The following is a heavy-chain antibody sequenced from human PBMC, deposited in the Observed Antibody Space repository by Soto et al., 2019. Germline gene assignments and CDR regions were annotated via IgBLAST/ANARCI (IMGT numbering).Heavy chain of an antibody. CDR1: GFTFSSYA. CDR3: AKDRDDYGDFEDAFDI. D-gene: IGHD4-17*01. V-gene: IGHV3-23*01. J-gene: IGHJ3*02. Sequence: GGSLRLSCAASGFTFSSYAMSWVRQAPGKGLEWVSAISGSGGSTYYADSVKGRFTISRDNSKNTLYLQMNSLRAEDTAVYYCAKDRDDYGDFEDAFDIWGQGTMVTVSS. CDR2: ISGSGGST.